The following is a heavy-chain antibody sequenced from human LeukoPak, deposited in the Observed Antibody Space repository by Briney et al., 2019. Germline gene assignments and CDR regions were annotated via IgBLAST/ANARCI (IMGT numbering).Heavy chain of an antibody. CDR3: ATPGLARGY. CDR2: IYYSGTT. Sequence: SETLSLTCTVSGGSISTFYWSWIRQRPGKGLEWIGYIYYSGTTNYNPSLKSRVTISVDMSKSQFSLTLSSVTAADTAVYYCATPGLARGYWGQGTLVTVSS. J-gene: IGHJ4*02. CDR1: GGSISTFY. V-gene: IGHV4-59*08.